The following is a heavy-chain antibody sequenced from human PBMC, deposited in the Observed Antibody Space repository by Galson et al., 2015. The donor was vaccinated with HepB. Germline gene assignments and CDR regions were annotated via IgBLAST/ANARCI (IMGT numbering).Heavy chain of an antibody. CDR2: ISGSGSSV. Sequence: SLRLSCAVSGFTFNFYAMNWVRQAPGKGLEWVSGISGSGSSVWYGDSVKVRFTISRDNSKNILYLQMNSLRAEDTAIYYCAKDLWGIQGPFESWGHGTLVTVSS. V-gene: IGHV3-23*01. J-gene: IGHJ4*01. D-gene: IGHD3-16*01. CDR1: GFTFNFYA. CDR3: AKDLWGIQGPFES.